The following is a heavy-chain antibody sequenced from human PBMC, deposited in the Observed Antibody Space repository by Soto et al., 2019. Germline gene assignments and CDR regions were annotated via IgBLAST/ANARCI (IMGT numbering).Heavy chain of an antibody. J-gene: IGHJ4*02. CDR1: GFTFSSYS. CDR2: ISSSSSYI. CDR3: AREMEYGATSDY. Sequence: EVQLVESGGGLVKPGGSLRLSCAASGFTFSSYSMNWVRQAPGQGLEWVSSISSSSSYIYYADSVKGRFTISRDNAKNSLYLQMNSLRAEDTAVYSCAREMEYGATSDYWGQGTLVTVSS. V-gene: IGHV3-21*01. D-gene: IGHD1-26*01.